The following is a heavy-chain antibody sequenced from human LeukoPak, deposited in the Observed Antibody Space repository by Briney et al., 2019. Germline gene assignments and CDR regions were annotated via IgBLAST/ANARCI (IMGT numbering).Heavy chain of an antibody. D-gene: IGHD2-21*01. Sequence: SETLSLTCTVSGGSISSYYWSWMRQPPGKGLEWIGYIYYSGSTNYNPSLKSRVTISEDTSKNQFSLKLSSVTAADTAVYYCARDLYSYMDVWGKGTTVTISS. V-gene: IGHV4-59*01. J-gene: IGHJ6*04. CDR3: ARDLYSYMDV. CDR2: IYYSGST. CDR1: GGSISSYY.